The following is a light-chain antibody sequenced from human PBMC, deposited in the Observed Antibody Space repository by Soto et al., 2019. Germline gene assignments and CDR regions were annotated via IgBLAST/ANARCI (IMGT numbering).Light chain of an antibody. CDR2: ADS. J-gene: IGLJ3*02. Sequence: QSVLTQPPSVSGAPGHRVTISCTGITSNIGAGYDVHWYQQKDPRAAPKLLIYADSNRPSGAPDRFSASKSGTSASLAITGLQAEDEADYYCQSYDYTLGGLGWVFGGGTKLTVL. CDR3: QSYDYTLGGLGWV. V-gene: IGLV1-40*01. CDR1: TSNIGAGYD.